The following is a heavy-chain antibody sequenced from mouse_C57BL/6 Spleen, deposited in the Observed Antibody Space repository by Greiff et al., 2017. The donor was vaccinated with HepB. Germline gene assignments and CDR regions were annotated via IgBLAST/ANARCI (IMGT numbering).Heavy chain of an antibody. J-gene: IGHJ2*01. CDR2: INPSTGGT. CDR3: ARSREGEFSY. CDR1: GYSFTGYY. Sequence: DVKLQESGPELVKPGASVKISCKASGYSFTGYYMNWVKQSPEKSLEWIGEINPSTGGTTYNQKFKAKATLTVDKSSSTAYMQLKSLTSEDSAVYYCARSREGEFSYWGQGTTLTVSS. V-gene: IGHV1-42*01.